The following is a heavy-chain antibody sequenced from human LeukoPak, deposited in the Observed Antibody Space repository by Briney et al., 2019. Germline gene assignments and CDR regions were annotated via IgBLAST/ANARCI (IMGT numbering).Heavy chain of an antibody. D-gene: IGHD1/OR15-1a*01. J-gene: IGHJ4*03. CDR2: IYWDDDK. CDR1: GFSLCRSGGG. V-gene: IGHV2-5*02. CDR3: AHRRPGHLTGWDNSYFDN. Sequence: SGPTLLHPPQTLTLTCTFSGFSLCRSGGGVGWIRQPPVKAPEWLPLIYWDDDKRYNPSLRSRLTMSKDASKSQVFLVISNIDPVDTATYYCAHRRPGHLTGWDNSYFDNWGPGTLVTVSS.